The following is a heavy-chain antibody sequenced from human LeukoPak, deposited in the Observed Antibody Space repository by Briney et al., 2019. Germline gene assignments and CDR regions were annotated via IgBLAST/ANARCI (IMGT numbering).Heavy chain of an antibody. V-gene: IGHV3-74*01. CDR2: INIDERIT. CDR1: GFSSSTQR. Sequence: GGSLRLSCAASGFSSSTQRMHWVRQAPGKGLVWVSYINIDERITGYADSVKGRFTISRDNAKNTLYLQMNSLRAEDTAIYYCFREGGDWGQGTLVTVSS. CDR3: FREGGD. J-gene: IGHJ4*02. D-gene: IGHD3-10*01.